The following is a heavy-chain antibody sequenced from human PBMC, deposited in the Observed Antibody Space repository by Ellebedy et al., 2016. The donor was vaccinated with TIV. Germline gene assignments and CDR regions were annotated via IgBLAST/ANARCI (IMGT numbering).Heavy chain of an antibody. Sequence: MPSETLSLTCTVSGGSISSYYWSWIRQPPGKGLEWIGYIYYSGSTNYNPSLKSRVTISVDTSKNQFSLKLSSVTAADTAVYYCARVYRTGSTIVYNWFDPWGQGTLVTVSS. CDR3: ARVYRTGSTIVYNWFDP. D-gene: IGHD3/OR15-3a*01. CDR1: GGSISSYY. CDR2: IYYSGST. J-gene: IGHJ5*02. V-gene: IGHV4-59*01.